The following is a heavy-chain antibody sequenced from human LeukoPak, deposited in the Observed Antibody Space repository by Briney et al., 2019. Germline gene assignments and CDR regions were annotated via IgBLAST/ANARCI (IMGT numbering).Heavy chain of an antibody. J-gene: IGHJ4*02. V-gene: IGHV4-38-2*02. D-gene: IGHD1-26*01. CDR1: GGSISSYY. CDR3: ARASGSYGGYYFDY. Sequence: SETLSLTCTVSGGSISSYYWGWIRQPPGKGLEWIGSIYHSGSTYYNPSLKSRVTISVDTSKNQFSLKLSSVTAADTAVYYCARASGSYGGYYFDYWGQGTLVTVSS. CDR2: IYHSGST.